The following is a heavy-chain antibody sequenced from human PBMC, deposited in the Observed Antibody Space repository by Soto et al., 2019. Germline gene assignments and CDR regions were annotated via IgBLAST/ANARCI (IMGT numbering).Heavy chain of an antibody. J-gene: IGHJ4*02. D-gene: IGHD3-10*01. V-gene: IGHV1-69*01. Sequence: QVQLVQSGAEVKKPGSSVKVSCKASGGTFSSYAISWVRQAPGQGLEWMGGIIPIFGTANYAQKFQGRVTITADESTSTAYMELSSLRSEDTAVYYCARGLSITMVRGVIIPPFDYWGQGTLVTVSS. CDR3: ARGLSITMVRGVIIPPFDY. CDR2: IIPIFGTA. CDR1: GGTFSSYA.